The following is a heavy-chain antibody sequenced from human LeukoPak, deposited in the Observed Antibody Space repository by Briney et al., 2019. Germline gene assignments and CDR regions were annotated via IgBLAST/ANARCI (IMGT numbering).Heavy chain of an antibody. J-gene: IGHJ4*02. CDR2: IYYSGST. Sequence: PSETPSLTCTVSGGSVSSGTYYWSWIRQPPRKGLEWIGHIYYSGSTNYNPSLKSRATISGDTSKNQFSLKLSSVTAADTAVYYCAREIAAAASFDYWGQETLVTVSS. D-gene: IGHD6-13*01. CDR3: AREIAAAASFDY. CDR1: GGSVSSGTYY. V-gene: IGHV4-61*01.